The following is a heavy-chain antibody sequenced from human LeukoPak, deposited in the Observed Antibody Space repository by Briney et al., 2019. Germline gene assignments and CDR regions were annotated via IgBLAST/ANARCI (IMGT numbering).Heavy chain of an antibody. J-gene: IGHJ6*02. CDR2: INHSGST. Sequence: SETLSLTCAVYGGSFSGYYWSWIRQPPGKGLEWIGEINHSGSTNYNPSLKSRVTISVDTSKNQLSLKLSSVTAADTAVYYCARGGKVAVAAYYYYYGMDVWGQGTTVTVSS. D-gene: IGHD6-19*01. CDR1: GGSFSGYY. V-gene: IGHV4-34*01. CDR3: ARGGKVAVAAYYYYYGMDV.